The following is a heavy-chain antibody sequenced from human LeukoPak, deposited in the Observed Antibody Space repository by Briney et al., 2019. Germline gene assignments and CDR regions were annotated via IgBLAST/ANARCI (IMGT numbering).Heavy chain of an antibody. D-gene: IGHD6-13*01. J-gene: IGHJ6*03. CDR1: GDSIRNSY. Sequence: SETLSLTCTVSGDSIRNSYWSWIRQPPGKGLEWIGYIPTSGDINYNPSLKSRVTMSVDTSKNQFSLKLSSVTAADTAVYYCARVRGSSWNRDYYYHYMDVWGKGTTVTISS. CDR3: ARVRGSSWNRDYYYHYMDV. CDR2: IPTSGDI. V-gene: IGHV4-4*08.